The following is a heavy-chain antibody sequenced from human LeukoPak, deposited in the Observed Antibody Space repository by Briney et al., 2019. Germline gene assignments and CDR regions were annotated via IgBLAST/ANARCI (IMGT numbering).Heavy chain of an antibody. Sequence: GSLRLSCAASGFTFSSYEMNWVRQPPGKGLEFIGSMYYTGRTYYNPSLKSRVTISVDTSKNQFSLRLSFVTAADTAVYYCARHPAYCGGDCPWGQGTLVTVSS. D-gene: IGHD2-21*01. V-gene: IGHV4-39*01. CDR2: MYYTGRT. CDR3: ARHPAYCGGDCP. J-gene: IGHJ5*02. CDR1: GFTFSSYE.